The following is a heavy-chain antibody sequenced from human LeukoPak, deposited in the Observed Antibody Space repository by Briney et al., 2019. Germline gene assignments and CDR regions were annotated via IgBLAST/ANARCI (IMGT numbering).Heavy chain of an antibody. CDR1: GDSVSSNTAA. CDR3: ARDPLGVGTPFDY. V-gene: IGHV6-1*01. J-gene: IGHJ4*02. Sequence: SQTLSLTCAISGDSVSSNTAAWNWIRQSPSRGLEWLGRTYYRSKWYNDYTVSVKSRIAINPDTSKNQFSLQLNSVTPDDTAVYYCARDPLGVGTPFDYWGQGTLVTVSS. CDR2: TYYRSKWYN. D-gene: IGHD1-1*01.